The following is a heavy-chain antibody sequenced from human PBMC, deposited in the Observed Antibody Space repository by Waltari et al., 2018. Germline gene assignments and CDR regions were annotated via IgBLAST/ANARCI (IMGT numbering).Heavy chain of an antibody. Sequence: VQLVESGGGVVQPGGYLRLSCAASGFTFSSYGMHWVRQAQGKGLEWVAFKRKDGRKKYYAASGKGRITISRDNSKNTLYLQMNSLRAEDTAVYYCARCFRSSSWYLKSDYYYYMDVWGKGTTVTVS. V-gene: IGHV3-30*02. CDR1: GFTFSSYG. CDR2: KRKDGRKK. J-gene: IGHJ6*03. D-gene: IGHD6-13*01. CDR3: ARCFRSSSWYLKSDYYYYMDV.